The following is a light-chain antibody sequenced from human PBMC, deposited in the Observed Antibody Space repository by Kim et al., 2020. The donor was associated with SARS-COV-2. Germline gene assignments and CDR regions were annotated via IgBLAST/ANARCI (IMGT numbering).Light chain of an antibody. CDR1: QSVSSY. CDR2: DAS. V-gene: IGKV3-11*01. CDR3: QQRSTWPIT. J-gene: IGKJ5*01. Sequence: LSPGERATRSCRASQSVSSYLAWYQQKPGQAPRLLIYDASNRATGIPARFSGSGSGTDFTLTISSLEPEDFAVYYCQQRSTWPITFGQGTRLEIK.